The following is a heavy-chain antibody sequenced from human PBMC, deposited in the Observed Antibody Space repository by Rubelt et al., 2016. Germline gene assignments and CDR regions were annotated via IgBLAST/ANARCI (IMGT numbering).Heavy chain of an antibody. V-gene: IGHV1-3*01. Sequence: QVQLVQSGAEVKKPGASVKVSCKASGYTFTSYAMHWVRQAPGQRLEWMGWINAGNGNTKYSQKFQGRVTITRDTAASTAYMERSSLRSEDTAVYYCARWFGELLWGAGIDPWGQGTLVTVSS. CDR3: ARWFGELLWGAGIDP. D-gene: IGHD3-10*01. J-gene: IGHJ5*02. CDR2: INAGNGNT. CDR1: GYTFTSYA.